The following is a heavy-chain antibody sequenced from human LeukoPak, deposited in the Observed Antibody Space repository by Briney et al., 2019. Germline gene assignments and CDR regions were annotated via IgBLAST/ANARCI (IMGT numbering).Heavy chain of an antibody. CDR2: TSYDGSNK. D-gene: IGHD1-26*01. Sequence: TGGSLRLSCAASGFTFSSYAMHWVRQAPGKGLEWVAVTSYDGSNKYYADSVKGRFTISRDNSKNTLYLQMNSLRAEDTAVYYCAKIQWELTSYFFDYWGQGTLVTVSS. CDR1: GFTFSSYA. V-gene: IGHV3-30*04. J-gene: IGHJ4*02. CDR3: AKIQWELTSYFFDY.